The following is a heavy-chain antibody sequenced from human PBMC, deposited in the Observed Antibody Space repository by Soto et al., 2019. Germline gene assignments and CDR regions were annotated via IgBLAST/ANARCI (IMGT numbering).Heavy chain of an antibody. CDR1: GFTFTSSA. J-gene: IGHJ4*02. Sequence: SVKVSCKASGFTFTSSAVQWVRQARGQRLEWIGWIGVGSGNRHYAQKFQERVTITRDMSTNTAYMELSSLRSEDTAVYYCAALGVNFDHWSQGTLVTVS. V-gene: IGHV1-58*01. D-gene: IGHD2-8*01. CDR3: AALGVNFDH. CDR2: IGVGSGNR.